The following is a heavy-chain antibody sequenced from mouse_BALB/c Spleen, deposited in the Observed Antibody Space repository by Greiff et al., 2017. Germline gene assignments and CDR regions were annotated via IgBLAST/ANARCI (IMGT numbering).Heavy chain of an antibody. CDR2: ISYDGSN. V-gene: IGHV3-6*02. Sequence: EVQRVESGPGLVKPSQSLSLTCSVTGYSITSGYYWNWIRQFPGNKLEWMGYISYDGSNNYNPSLKNRISITRDTSKNQFFLKLNSVTTEDTATYYCARDGNYADYWGQGTTLTVSS. J-gene: IGHJ2*01. CDR3: ARDGNYADY. D-gene: IGHD1-1*02. CDR1: GYSITSGYY.